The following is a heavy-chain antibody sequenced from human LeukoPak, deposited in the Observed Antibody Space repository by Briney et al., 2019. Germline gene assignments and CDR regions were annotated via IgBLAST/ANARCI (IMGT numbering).Heavy chain of an antibody. CDR1: SGSISSYY. CDR3: ARGVRTVDSSGYHAWYFDL. V-gene: IGHV4-59*01. D-gene: IGHD3-22*01. Sequence: SETLSLTCTVSSGSISSYYWSWIRQPPGKGLEWIGYIYYSGSTNYNPSLKSRVTISVDTSKNQFSLKLSSVTAADTAVYYCARGVRTVDSSGYHAWYFDLWGRGTLVTVSS. J-gene: IGHJ2*01. CDR2: IYYSGST.